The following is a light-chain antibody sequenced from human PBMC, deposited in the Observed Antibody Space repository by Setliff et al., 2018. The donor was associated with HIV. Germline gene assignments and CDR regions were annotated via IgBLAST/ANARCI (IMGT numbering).Light chain of an antibody. CDR3: SSYAITNTLP. CDR1: SSDVGGYNY. CDR2: DVR. V-gene: IGLV2-14*03. J-gene: IGLJ1*01. Sequence: QSALTQPGSVSGSPGQSITISCTGTSSDVGGYNYVSWYQQHPGKAPKLIIYDVRNRSSGVSNRFSGSKSGNTASLTISGLQAEDEADYYCSSYAITNTLPFGSGTKVTVL.